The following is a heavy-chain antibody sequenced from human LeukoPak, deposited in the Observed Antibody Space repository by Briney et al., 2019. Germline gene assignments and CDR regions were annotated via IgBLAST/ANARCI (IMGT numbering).Heavy chain of an antibody. CDR3: AKCNLRGVIPYPFDP. V-gene: IGHV3-23*01. Sequence: ETLSLTCAVSGGSISSSNWWSWVRQAPGKGLEWVSAISGSGGSTYYADSVKGRFTISRDNSKNTLYLQMNSLRAEDTAVYYCAKCNLRGVIPYPFDPWGQGTLVTVSS. J-gene: IGHJ5*02. CDR2: ISGSGGST. D-gene: IGHD3-10*01. CDR1: GGSISSSN.